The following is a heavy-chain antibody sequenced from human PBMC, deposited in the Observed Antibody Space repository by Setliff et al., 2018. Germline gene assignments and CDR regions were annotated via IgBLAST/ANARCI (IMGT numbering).Heavy chain of an antibody. CDR3: ARGAQWGYSGEDYFDY. D-gene: IGHD1-26*01. V-gene: IGHV3-7*01. J-gene: IGHJ4*02. CDR1: GFTFSSYW. CDR2: IMQDEK. Sequence: GGSLRLSCAASGFTFSSYWMTWVRQAPGKGLEWVANIMQDEKYYADSVKGRFTISRDKSKNTLYLQMNSLRAEDTAVYYCARGAQWGYSGEDYFDYWGQGTLVTVSS.